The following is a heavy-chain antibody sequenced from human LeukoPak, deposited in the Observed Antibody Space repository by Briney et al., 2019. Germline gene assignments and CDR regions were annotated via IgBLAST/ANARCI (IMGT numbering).Heavy chain of an antibody. J-gene: IGHJ4*02. CDR3: AKDQGMLWSLLGDY. D-gene: IGHD3-16*01. V-gene: IGHV3-30*18. Sequence: GGSLRLSCAASGFTFSSYGMHWVRQAPGKGLEWVAVISYDGSNKYYEDSVKGRFTISRDNSKNTLYLQMNSLRAEDTAVYYCAKDQGMLWSLLGDYWGQGTLVTVSS. CDR1: GFTFSSYG. CDR2: ISYDGSNK.